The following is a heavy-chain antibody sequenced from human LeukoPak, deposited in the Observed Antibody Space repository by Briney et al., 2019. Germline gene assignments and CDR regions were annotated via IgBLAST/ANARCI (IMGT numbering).Heavy chain of an antibody. V-gene: IGHV4-31*03. Sequence: PSETLSLSCTVSGGSISSGGYYWGWIRQHPGKGLEWIVYIYYSGSTYYNPSLKSRVTISVDTSKNQFSLKLSSVTAADTAVYYCARDRDTAMAPGAFDIWGQGTMVTVSS. CDR3: ARDRDTAMAPGAFDI. CDR2: IYYSGST. J-gene: IGHJ3*02. CDR1: GGSISSGGYY. D-gene: IGHD5-18*01.